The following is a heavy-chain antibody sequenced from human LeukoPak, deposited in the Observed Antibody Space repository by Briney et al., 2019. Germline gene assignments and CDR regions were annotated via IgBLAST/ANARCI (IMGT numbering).Heavy chain of an antibody. CDR2: ISHTGDTT. Sequence: GGSLRLSCSASGLTFSKYAMHWVRQAPGKGLEYVSAISHTGDTTYYADSVKGRFTISRDNSKNTLYLQMSSLRTDDTAVYYCVKDDYMMFWGQGTLVTVPS. CDR3: VKDDYMMF. CDR1: GLTFSKYA. D-gene: IGHD4/OR15-4a*01. J-gene: IGHJ4*02. V-gene: IGHV3-64D*09.